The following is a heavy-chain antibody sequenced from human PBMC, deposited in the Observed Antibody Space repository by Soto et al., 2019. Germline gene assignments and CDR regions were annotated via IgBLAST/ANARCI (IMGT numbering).Heavy chain of an antibody. CDR2: VYYSGNA. CDR1: GGSISSSRYY. Sequence: SETLSLTCTVSGGSISSSRYYWGWIRQPPGKGLEWIGSVYYSGNAYYNPSLKSRVTISVDTSKNQFSLKLSSVTAADTAVYYCARPVRCSGGSCFHRGPGHYYYYMDVWGKGTTVTVSS. D-gene: IGHD2-15*01. J-gene: IGHJ6*03. V-gene: IGHV4-39*01. CDR3: ARPVRCSGGSCFHRGPGHYYYYMDV.